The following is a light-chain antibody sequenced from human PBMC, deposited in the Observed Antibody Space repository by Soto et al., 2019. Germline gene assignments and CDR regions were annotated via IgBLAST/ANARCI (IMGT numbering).Light chain of an antibody. CDR1: SGDVGGYNY. Sequence: QSALTQPASVSGSPGQSITISCTGTSGDVGGYNYVSWYQQHPGKAPKLMIYEVSRRPSGVSNRFSGSKSANTASLTISGLQGEDEADYYCSSYTSSSTDVFGSGTKLTVL. J-gene: IGLJ1*01. CDR2: EVS. CDR3: SSYTSSSTDV. V-gene: IGLV2-14*01.